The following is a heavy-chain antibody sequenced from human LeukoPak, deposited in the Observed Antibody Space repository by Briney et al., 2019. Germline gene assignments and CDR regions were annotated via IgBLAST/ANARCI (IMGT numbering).Heavy chain of an antibody. D-gene: IGHD2-2*01. V-gene: IGHV3-33*01. J-gene: IGHJ6*03. CDR3: ARAGYCSSTSCDYYYYYYMDV. Sequence: GGSLRLSCAASGFTFSSYGVHWVRQAPGKGLEWVAVIWYDGSNKYYADSVKGRFTISRDNSKNTLYLQMNSLRAEDTAVYYCARAGYCSSTSCDYYYYYYMDVWGKGTTVTVSS. CDR2: IWYDGSNK. CDR1: GFTFSSYG.